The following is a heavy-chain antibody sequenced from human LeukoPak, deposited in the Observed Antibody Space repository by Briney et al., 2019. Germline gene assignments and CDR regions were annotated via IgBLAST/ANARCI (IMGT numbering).Heavy chain of an antibody. J-gene: IGHJ4*02. Sequence: SETLSLTCTVSGGSISSYYWSWIRQPAGKGLDWIGRIYTSGSTNYNPSLKSRVTMSVDTSKNQFSLKLSSVTAADTAVYYCARDRGTAVGATYFDYWGQGTLFTVSS. CDR3: ARDRGTAVGATYFDY. D-gene: IGHD1-26*01. V-gene: IGHV4-4*07. CDR2: IYTSGST. CDR1: GGSISSYY.